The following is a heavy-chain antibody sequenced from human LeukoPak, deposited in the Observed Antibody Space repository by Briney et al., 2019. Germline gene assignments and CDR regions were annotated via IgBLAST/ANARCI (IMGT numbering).Heavy chain of an antibody. CDR3: AKGGCSSTTCYLANP. J-gene: IGHJ5*02. CDR2: ISYDGTIR. CDR1: GLTFSSYG. V-gene: IGHV3-30*18. Sequence: PGRSLRLSCAASGLTFSSYGMHWVRQAPGKGLEWVAVISYDGTIRNYADSVKGRFTISRDNSMNTLYLQMNSLTAEDTALYYCAKGGCSSTTCYLANPWGQGTLVTVSS. D-gene: IGHD2-2*01.